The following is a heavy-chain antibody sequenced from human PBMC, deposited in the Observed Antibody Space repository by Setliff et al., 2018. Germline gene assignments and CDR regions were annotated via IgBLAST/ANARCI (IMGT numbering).Heavy chain of an antibody. CDR3: ARQDRFYDSSVFVEYFEH. J-gene: IGHJ1*01. CDR1: GGSISSYS. D-gene: IGHD3-22*01. V-gene: IGHV4-59*08. CDR2: IFHTGST. Sequence: SETLSLTCNVSGGSISSYSWSWIRQAPGKGLEWIGYIFHTGSTNYNPSLKSRVTMSVDTSKNQISLKLSSLTAADTAVYYCARQDRFYDSSVFVEYFEHWGQGTLVTVSS.